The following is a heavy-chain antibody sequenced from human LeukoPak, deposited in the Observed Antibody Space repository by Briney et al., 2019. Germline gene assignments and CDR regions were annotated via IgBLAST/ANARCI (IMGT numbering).Heavy chain of an antibody. D-gene: IGHD1-26*01. CDR3: AGGLSFGGTYYDN. CDR2: ISSTGSTI. J-gene: IGHJ4*02. V-gene: IGHV3-48*04. CDR1: GFTFSSYS. Sequence: GGSLRLSCEASGFTFSSYSLTWVRQAPGKGLEWVSYISSTGSTIYSADSVRGRFTISRDNAKNSLHLQMNSLRAEDTAVCYCAGGLSFGGTYYDNWGQGNLVTVSP.